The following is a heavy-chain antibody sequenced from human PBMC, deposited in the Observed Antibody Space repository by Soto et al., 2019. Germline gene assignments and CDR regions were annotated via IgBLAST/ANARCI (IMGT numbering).Heavy chain of an antibody. CDR1: GFTFSSYG. D-gene: IGHD2-8*01. J-gene: IGHJ6*02. V-gene: IGHV3-30*18. CDR2: ISYDGSNK. Sequence: LRLSCAASGFTFSSYGMHWVRQAPGKGLEWVAVISYDGSNKYYADSVKGRFTISRDNSKNTLYLQMNSLRAEDTAVYYCAKEKDCTNGVCYLGYYYYGMDVWGQGTTVTVSS. CDR3: AKEKDCTNGVCYLGYYYYGMDV.